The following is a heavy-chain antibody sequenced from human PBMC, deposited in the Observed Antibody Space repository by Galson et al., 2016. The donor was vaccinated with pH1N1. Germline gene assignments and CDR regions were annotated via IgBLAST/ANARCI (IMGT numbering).Heavy chain of an antibody. D-gene: IGHD5-24*01. CDR3: TKDTDEMGGSSSN. V-gene: IGHV3-23*01. J-gene: IGHJ4*02. Sequence: SLRLSCAASGFTFSNDAMSWVRQAPGKRLEWVSTVGRSGHNTHYTDSVRGRFTISRDNSRNTLYLQVNSLRAEDTAVYFCTKDTDEMGGSSSNWGQGALVTVSS. CDR2: VGRSGHNT. CDR1: GFTFSNDA.